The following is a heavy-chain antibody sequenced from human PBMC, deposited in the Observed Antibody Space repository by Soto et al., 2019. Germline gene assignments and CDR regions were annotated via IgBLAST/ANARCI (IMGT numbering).Heavy chain of an antibody. V-gene: IGHV4-30-2*01. J-gene: IGHJ5*02. CDR1: GGSISSGGYS. D-gene: IGHD2-2*02. Sequence: QLQLQESGSGLVKPSQTLSLTCAVSGGSISSGGYSWSWIRQPPGKGLEGIGYIYHSGSTHYNPSLKSRVTISVDRSKNQFSLKLSSVTAADTAVYYCAREVRVVPADKPYNWFDPWGQGTLVTVS. CDR2: IYHSGST. CDR3: AREVRVVPADKPYNWFDP.